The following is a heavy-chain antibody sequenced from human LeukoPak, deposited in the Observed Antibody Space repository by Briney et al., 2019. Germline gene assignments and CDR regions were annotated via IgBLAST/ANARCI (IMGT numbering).Heavy chain of an antibody. CDR2: IWYDGRNK. CDR3: ARDGDYDILIGFNWFDP. CDR1: GFTFSSYA. Sequence: HSGGSLRLSCAASGFTFSSYAMSWVRQAPGKGLEWVALIWYDGRNKYCADSVKGRFTVSRDNPKNTLYLQMNSLRVEDTAVYYCARDGDYDILIGFNWFDPWGQGTLVTVSS. D-gene: IGHD3-9*01. J-gene: IGHJ5*02. V-gene: IGHV3-33*08.